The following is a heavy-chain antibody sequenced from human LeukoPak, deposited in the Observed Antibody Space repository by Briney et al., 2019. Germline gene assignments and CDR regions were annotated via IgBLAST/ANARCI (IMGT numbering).Heavy chain of an antibody. CDR2: MNPNSGNT. Sequence: ASVKVSCKASGYTFTSYDSNWVRRATGQGLEWRGGMNPNSGNTGYAQKFQGRVTMTRITSISTAYTELRSLRSEATAVYYCARGGYSGYDAFDPWGQGTLVTVSS. CDR1: GYTFTSYD. J-gene: IGHJ5*02. D-gene: IGHD5-12*01. V-gene: IGHV1-8*01. CDR3: ARGGYSGYDAFDP.